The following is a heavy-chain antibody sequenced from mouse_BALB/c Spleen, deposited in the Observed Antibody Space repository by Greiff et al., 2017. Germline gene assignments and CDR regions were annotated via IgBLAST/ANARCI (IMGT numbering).Heavy chain of an antibody. Sequence: EVKLEESGGGLVQPGGSMKLSCVASGFTFSNYWMNWVRQSPEKGLEWVAEIRLKSNNYATHYAESVKGRFTISRDDSKSSVYLQMNNLRAEDTGIYYCTSNDRAYWGQGTLVTVSA. V-gene: IGHV6-6*02. D-gene: IGHD2-3*01. CDR2: IRLKSNNYAT. CDR3: TSNDRAY. J-gene: IGHJ3*01. CDR1: GFTFSNYW.